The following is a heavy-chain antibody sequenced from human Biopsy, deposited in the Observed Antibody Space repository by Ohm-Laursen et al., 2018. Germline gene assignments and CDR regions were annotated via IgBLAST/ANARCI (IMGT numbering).Heavy chain of an antibody. CDR2: IYPGGGT. J-gene: IGHJ3*02. V-gene: IGHV4-4*07. CDR1: GDSIRNYY. D-gene: IGHD1-26*01. Sequence: GTLSLTCTVSGDSIRNYYWSWIRQAAGKGLEWIGRIYPGGGTIYNPSLKSRVTMSVDTSKNHFSLNLNSVTAADTAVYYCAGIVLGPTNDALDIWGQGTMVTVSS. CDR3: AGIVLGPTNDALDI.